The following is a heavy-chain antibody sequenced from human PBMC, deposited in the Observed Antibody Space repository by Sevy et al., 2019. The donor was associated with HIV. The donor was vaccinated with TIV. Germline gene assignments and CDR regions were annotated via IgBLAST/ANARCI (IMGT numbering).Heavy chain of an antibody. V-gene: IGHV3-30*04. CDR2: ISSDGTDN. J-gene: IGHJ4*02. CDR1: GFTFSSFA. CDR3: ARDGVSSGWYRGYYFDN. D-gene: IGHD6-19*01. Sequence: GGSLRLSCAASGFTFSSFAMHWVRQAPGKGLDWVTFISSDGTDNYYSDSVKGRFTISRDNSKNTLDLQMNSLRPEDTAIYYCARDGVSSGWYRGYYFDNWGQGTLVTVSS.